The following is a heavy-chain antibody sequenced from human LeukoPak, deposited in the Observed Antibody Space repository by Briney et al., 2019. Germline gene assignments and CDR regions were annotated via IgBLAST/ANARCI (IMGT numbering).Heavy chain of an antibody. J-gene: IGHJ4*02. Sequence: SETLSLTCAVYGGSFSGYYWSWIRQPPGKGLEWIGEIDHSGSTNYNPSLKSRVTISVDTSKNQFSLKLSSVTAADTAVYYCARGEYSSSSVNYWGQGTLVTVSS. CDR3: ARGEYSSSSVNY. D-gene: IGHD6-6*01. CDR2: IDHSGST. CDR1: GGSFSGYY. V-gene: IGHV4-34*01.